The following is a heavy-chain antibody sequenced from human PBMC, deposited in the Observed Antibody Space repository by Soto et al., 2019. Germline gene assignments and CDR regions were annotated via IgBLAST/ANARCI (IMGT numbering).Heavy chain of an antibody. CDR3: ARGSSGWFTGGTGDY. J-gene: IGHJ4*02. CDR2: INPSGGST. D-gene: IGHD6-19*01. V-gene: IGHV1-46*03. CDR1: GYTFTSYY. Sequence: QVQLVQSGAEVKKPGASVKVSCKASGYTFTSYYMHWVRQAPGQGLEWMGIINPSGGSTSYAQKFQGRVTMTRDTSTSTVYMELSSLRSEDTAVYYCARGSSGWFTGGTGDYWGLGTLVTVSS.